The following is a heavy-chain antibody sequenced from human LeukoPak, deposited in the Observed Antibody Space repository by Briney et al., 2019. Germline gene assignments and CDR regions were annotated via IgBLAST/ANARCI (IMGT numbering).Heavy chain of an antibody. Sequence: VKVSCKASGGTFSSYAISWVRQAPGQGLEWMGGIIPIFGTANYAQKFQGRVTITADESTSTAYMELSSLRSDDTAVFYCARAILRGGQDGFDIWGQGTMVTVSS. D-gene: IGHD2-21*02. CDR2: IIPIFGTA. J-gene: IGHJ3*02. CDR1: GGTFSSYA. V-gene: IGHV1-69*13. CDR3: ARAILRGGQDGFDI.